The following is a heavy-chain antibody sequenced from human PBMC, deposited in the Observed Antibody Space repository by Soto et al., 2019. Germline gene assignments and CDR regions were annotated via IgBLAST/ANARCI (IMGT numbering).Heavy chain of an antibody. J-gene: IGHJ4*02. CDR1: GFTFSNYW. D-gene: IGHD1-1*01. V-gene: IGHV3-7*01. CDR3: ARDYKNY. Sequence: GESLKISCVASGFTFSNYWMSWVRQAPGKGLEWVANIKQDGSEEYYVDSVKGRFTISRDNTKNSLYLQMNSLRAEDTAVYFCARDYKNYWGQGTLVTVSS. CDR2: IKQDGSEE.